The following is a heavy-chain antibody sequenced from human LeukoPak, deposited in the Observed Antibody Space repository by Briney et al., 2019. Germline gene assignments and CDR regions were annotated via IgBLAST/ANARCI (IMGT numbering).Heavy chain of an antibody. J-gene: IGHJ5*02. Sequence: SETLSLTCTVSGGSISSYYWSWIRQPPGKGLEWIGYIYYSGSTYYNPSLKSRVTISVDTSKNQFSLKLSSVTAADTAVYYCARDMTYDSSGYLHWFDPWGQGTLVTVSS. CDR2: IYYSGST. CDR3: ARDMTYDSSGYLHWFDP. CDR1: GGSISSYY. V-gene: IGHV4-59*12. D-gene: IGHD3-22*01.